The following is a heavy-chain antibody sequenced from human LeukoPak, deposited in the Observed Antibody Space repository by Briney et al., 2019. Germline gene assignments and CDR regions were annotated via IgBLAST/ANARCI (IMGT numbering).Heavy chain of an antibody. J-gene: IGHJ5*02. D-gene: IGHD2-21*02. Sequence: GGSLRPSCAASGFTFSSYAMSWVRQAPGKGLEWVSGISGSGGSTYYADSVKGRFTISRDNSKNTLYLQMNSLRAEDTAVYFCAVQAYCGGDCYSGRFDPWGQGTLVTVSS. CDR1: GFTFSSYA. CDR2: ISGSGGST. V-gene: IGHV3-23*01. CDR3: AVQAYCGGDCYSGRFDP.